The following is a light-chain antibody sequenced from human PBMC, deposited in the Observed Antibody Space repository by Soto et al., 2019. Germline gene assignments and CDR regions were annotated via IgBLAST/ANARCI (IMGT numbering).Light chain of an antibody. J-gene: IGKJ5*01. CDR3: QQGYSTPVT. CDR1: QNINNY. V-gene: IGKV1-39*01. CDR2: GAS. Sequence: DIQMTQSPSSLSASVGDRFTITCQASQNINNYLNWYQQKAGRAPRLLIYGASNLQSGVPSRFSGSGSGTDFTLTISSLLPEDFATYYCQQGYSTPVTFGQGTRLEI.